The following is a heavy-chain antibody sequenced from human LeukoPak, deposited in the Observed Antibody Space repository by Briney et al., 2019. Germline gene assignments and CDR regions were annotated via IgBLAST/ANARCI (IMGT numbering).Heavy chain of an antibody. J-gene: IGHJ4*02. Sequence: SETLSLTCAVSGYSISSGYYWGRIRQPPGKGLEWIGSIYHSGSTYYNPSLKSRVTISVDTSKNQFSLKLSSVTAADTAVYYCASDCGGDCYNSDYWGQGTLVTVSS. CDR1: GYSISSGYY. CDR3: ASDCGGDCYNSDY. V-gene: IGHV4-38-2*01. CDR2: IYHSGST. D-gene: IGHD2-21*02.